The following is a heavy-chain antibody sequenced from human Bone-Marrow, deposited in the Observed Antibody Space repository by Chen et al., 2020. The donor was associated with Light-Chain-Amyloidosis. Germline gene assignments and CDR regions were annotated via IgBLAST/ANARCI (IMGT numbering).Heavy chain of an antibody. Sequence: EVQLEQSGPEVKKPGESLKISCKGSGYTFPNYWIAWVRQMPGKGLEWMGVIYPDDTDAGCSPSFEGQVTNSAHKSITTAYLQWRSLKASDTAMYYCARRRDGYNFDYWGQGTLVTVSS. CDR3: ARRRDGYNFDY. J-gene: IGHJ4*02. CDR1: GYTFPNYW. CDR2: IYPDDTDA. D-gene: IGHD5-12*01. V-gene: IGHV5-51*01.